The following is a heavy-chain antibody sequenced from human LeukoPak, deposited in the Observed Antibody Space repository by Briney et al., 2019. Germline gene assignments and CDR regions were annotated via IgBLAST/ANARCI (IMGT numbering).Heavy chain of an antibody. CDR2: INHSGST. CDR3: ARTSHYGMDV. V-gene: IGHV4-34*01. CDR1: GGSFSGYY. Sequence: SETLSLTCAVYGGSFSGYYWSWIPQPPGKGLEWVGEINHSGSTNYNPSLRSRVTISVDTSKNQFSLNLSSVTAADTAVYYCARTSHYGMDVWGQGTTVTVSS. J-gene: IGHJ6*02.